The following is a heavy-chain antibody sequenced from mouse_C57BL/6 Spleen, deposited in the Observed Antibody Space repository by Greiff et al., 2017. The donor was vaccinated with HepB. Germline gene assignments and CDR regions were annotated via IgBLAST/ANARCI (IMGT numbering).Heavy chain of an antibody. CDR2: INPNNGGT. D-gene: IGHD1-1*01. J-gene: IGHJ4*01. Sequence: VQLQQSGPELVKPGASVKISCKASGYTFTDYYMNWVKQSHGKSLEWIGDINPNNGGTSYNQKFKGKATLTVDKSSSTAYMELRSLTSEDSAVYYCAREDYGSSGYAMDYWGQGTSVTVSS. CDR3: AREDYGSSGYAMDY. V-gene: IGHV1-26*01. CDR1: GYTFTDYY.